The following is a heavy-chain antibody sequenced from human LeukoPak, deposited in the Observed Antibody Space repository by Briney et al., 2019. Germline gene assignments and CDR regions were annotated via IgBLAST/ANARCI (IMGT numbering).Heavy chain of an antibody. D-gene: IGHD6-13*01. V-gene: IGHV3-23*01. CDR3: GKDPNPNPRGIFEY. Sequence: PGGSLRLSCAASGFTFSSYAMSWVRQAPGKGLEWVSAISGSGGSTYYADSVKGRFTISRDNSKNTLYLQMNSLRAEDTAVYYCGKDPNPNPRGIFEYWGQGTLVTVSS. CDR2: ISGSGGST. CDR1: GFTFSSYA. J-gene: IGHJ4*02.